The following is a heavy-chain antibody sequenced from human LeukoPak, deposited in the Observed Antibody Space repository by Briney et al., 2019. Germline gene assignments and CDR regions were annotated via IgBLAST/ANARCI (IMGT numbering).Heavy chain of an antibody. D-gene: IGHD3-10*01. CDR2: ISDSGGST. Sequence: PGGSLRLSCGASGFTFSNYAMSWVRQAPGKGLEWVSTISDSGGSTYYADSVKGRFTVSRDNYKNTLSLQMDSLRAEDTAIYYCAKVPYSDYGSGRPPFMDVWGQGTTVAVPS. CDR1: GFTFSNYA. CDR3: AKVPYSDYGSGRPPFMDV. V-gene: IGHV3-23*01. J-gene: IGHJ6*02.